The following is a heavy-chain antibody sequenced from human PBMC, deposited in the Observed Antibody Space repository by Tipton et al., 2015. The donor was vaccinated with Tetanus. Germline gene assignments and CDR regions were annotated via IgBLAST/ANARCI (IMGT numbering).Heavy chain of an antibody. Sequence: QLVQSGGEVKRPGESLKISCKGSGYIFTNYWIGWVRQKPGKGLEWMGIIYPGDSDTRYSPSFQGQVTISDDKSINTAYLQWSSLKASDTSVFYWARARCTDGVFYFDFWGQGALVTVAS. CDR2: IYPGDSDT. J-gene: IGHJ4*02. D-gene: IGHD2-8*01. CDR1: GYIFTNYW. CDR3: ARARCTDGVFYFDF. V-gene: IGHV5-51*01.